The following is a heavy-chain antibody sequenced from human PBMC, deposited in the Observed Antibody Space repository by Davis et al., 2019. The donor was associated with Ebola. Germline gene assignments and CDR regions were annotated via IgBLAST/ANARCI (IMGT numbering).Heavy chain of an antibody. CDR1: GFTFSSYA. V-gene: IGHV3-23*01. CDR2: ISGSGGST. J-gene: IGHJ6*04. D-gene: IGHD6-19*01. Sequence: GGSLRLSCAASGFTFSSYAMSWVRQAPGKGLEWVSAISGSGGSTYYADSVKGRFTISRDNAKNSLYLQMNSLRAEDTAVYYCARDRYRSGHWGGMDVWGKGTTVTVSS. CDR3: ARDRYRSGHWGGMDV.